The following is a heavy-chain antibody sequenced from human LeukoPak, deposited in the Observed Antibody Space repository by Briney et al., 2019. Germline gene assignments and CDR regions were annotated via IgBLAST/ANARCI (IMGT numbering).Heavy chain of an antibody. D-gene: IGHD6-19*01. V-gene: IGHV1-18*01. Sequence: ASVTVSCKASGYTFTTYGISWVRQAPGQGLEWMGWISAVNGNTNYAQKFQGRVTITKDTSTTTAYMDLRSLRSDDTAVYYCARRSRGWDAFDLWGQGTMVTVSS. CDR1: GYTFTTYG. CDR2: ISAVNGNT. CDR3: ARRSRGWDAFDL. J-gene: IGHJ3*01.